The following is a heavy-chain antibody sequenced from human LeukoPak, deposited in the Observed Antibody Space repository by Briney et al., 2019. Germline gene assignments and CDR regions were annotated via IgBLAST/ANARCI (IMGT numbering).Heavy chain of an antibody. D-gene: IGHD2-2*01. V-gene: IGHV4-34*01. CDR3: ARRFQVIPAPWWGLRTDPGGFDP. CDR1: GGSISSYY. J-gene: IGHJ5*02. Sequence: SETLSLTCTVSGGSISSYYWSWIRQPPGKGLEWIGEINHSGSTNYNPSLKSRVTISVDTSKNQFSLKLSSVTAADTAVYYCARRFQVIPAPWWGLRTDPGGFDPWGQGTLVTVSS. CDR2: INHSGST.